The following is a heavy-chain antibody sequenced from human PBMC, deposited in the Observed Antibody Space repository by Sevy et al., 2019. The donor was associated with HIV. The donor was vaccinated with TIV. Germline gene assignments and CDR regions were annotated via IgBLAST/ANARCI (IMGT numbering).Heavy chain of an antibody. J-gene: IGHJ1*01. CDR2: ISASGGST. CDR1: GFIFSGYG. CDR3: AKDRITAARFQH. D-gene: IGHD6-13*01. V-gene: IGHV3-23*01. Sequence: GGSLRLSCAASGFIFSGYGMSWVRQAPGQGLEWVSAISASGGSTYYADSVKGRFTISRDNFRNTLYLQMNSLRAEDTAVYYCAKDRITAARFQHWGQGTLVTVSS.